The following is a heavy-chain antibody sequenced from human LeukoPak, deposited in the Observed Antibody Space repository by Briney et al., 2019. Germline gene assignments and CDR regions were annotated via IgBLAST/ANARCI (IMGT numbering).Heavy chain of an antibody. V-gene: IGHV1-2*02. J-gene: IGHJ6*03. D-gene: IGHD5-24*01. CDR3: ARGPRRDGFYYYYYYMDV. CDR1: GYTFTRYY. CDR2: INPNSGGT. Sequence: GASVKVSCKASGYTFTRYYMHWVRQAPGQGLDWMGWINPNSGGTNYAQKFQGRVTMTRDTSISTAYMELSRLRSDDTAVYYCARGPRRDGFYYYYYYMDVWGKGTTVTVSS.